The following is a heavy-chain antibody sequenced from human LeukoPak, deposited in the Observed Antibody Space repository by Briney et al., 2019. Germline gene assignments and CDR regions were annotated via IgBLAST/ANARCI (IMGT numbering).Heavy chain of an antibody. V-gene: IGHV4-31*03. D-gene: IGHD2-15*01. CDR3: ARVYGYCSGGSCYPDAFDI. CDR1: GGSISSGGYY. J-gene: IGHJ3*02. CDR2: IYYSGST. Sequence: PSETLSLTCTVSGGSISSGGYYWSWIRQHPGTGLEWIGYIYYSGSTYYNPSLKSRVTISVDTSKNQFSLKLSSVTAADTAVYYCARVYGYCSGGSCYPDAFDIWGQGTMVTVSS.